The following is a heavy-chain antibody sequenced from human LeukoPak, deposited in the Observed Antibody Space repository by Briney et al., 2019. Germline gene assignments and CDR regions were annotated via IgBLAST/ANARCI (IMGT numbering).Heavy chain of an antibody. V-gene: IGHV3-23*01. CDR2: IGGSGGST. J-gene: IGHJ4*02. D-gene: IGHD6-13*01. CDR1: GFTFGSYA. Sequence: GGSLRLSCAASGFTFGSYAMSWVRQAPGKGLEWVSAIGGSGGSTYYADSVKGRFTISRDNSKNTLYLQMNSLRAEDTAVYYCAKDHRPGIAAAGTGGFDYWGQGTLVTVSS. CDR3: AKDHRPGIAAAGTGGFDY.